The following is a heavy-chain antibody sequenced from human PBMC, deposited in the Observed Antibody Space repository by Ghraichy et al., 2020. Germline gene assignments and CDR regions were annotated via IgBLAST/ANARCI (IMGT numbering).Heavy chain of an antibody. J-gene: IGHJ5*01. D-gene: IGHD5-12*01. Sequence: LTCAASGFTFDSYGLHWVRQAPGRGLEWVAVIWYDGSKKYYADSVKGRFTISRDNSKNTLYLQMNSLRVEDTAVYYCARAADGGYDSWGQGTLVTVSS. CDR3: ARAADGGYDS. CDR2: IWYDGSKK. V-gene: IGHV3-33*01. CDR1: GFTFDSYG.